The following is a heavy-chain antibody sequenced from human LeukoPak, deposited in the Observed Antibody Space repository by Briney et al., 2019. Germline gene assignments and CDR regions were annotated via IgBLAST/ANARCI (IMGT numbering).Heavy chain of an antibody. CDR1: GGSISGHY. CDR3: ARLSPAGGGATYFDY. CDR2: MHTSGNS. D-gene: IGHD1-26*01. V-gene: IGHV4-4*07. Sequence: SETLSLTCSVSGGSISGHYWSWIRQPAEKGLEFIGRMHTSGNSDYDPSLKSRVTMSVDTSKNQFSLELTSMTAADTAVYYCARLSPAGGGATYFDYWGQGTLVTVSS. J-gene: IGHJ4*02.